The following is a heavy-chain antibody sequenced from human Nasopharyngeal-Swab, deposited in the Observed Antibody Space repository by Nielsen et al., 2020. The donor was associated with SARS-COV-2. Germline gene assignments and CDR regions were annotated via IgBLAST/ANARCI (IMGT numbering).Heavy chain of an antibody. CDR3: ARQPFHYYDRNAYFGSFDS. D-gene: IGHD3-22*01. CDR1: GYTFTNYW. V-gene: IGHV5-51*01. Sequence: ISCKGSGYTFTNYWIVWVRQMPGKGLEWMGITYPGDSDTRYCPSWQGQVTISADKSISTAFLQWASLKASDTAIYYCARQPFHYYDRNAYFGSFDSWGQGSLVTVSS. CDR2: TYPGDSDT. J-gene: IGHJ4*02.